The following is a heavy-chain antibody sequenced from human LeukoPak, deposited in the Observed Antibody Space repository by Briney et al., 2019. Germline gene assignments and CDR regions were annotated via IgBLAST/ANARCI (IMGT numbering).Heavy chain of an antibody. CDR2: ISSSGSTI. Sequence: GGSLRLSCVVSGFTFSDYNMNWIRQAPGKGLEWVSYISSSGSTIYYADSVKGRFTISRDNAKNSLYLQMNSLRAEDTAVYYCANAGNLFRSLNYWGQGTLVTLSS. V-gene: IGHV3-11*04. J-gene: IGHJ4*02. CDR1: GFTFSDYN. CDR3: ANAGNLFRSLNY. D-gene: IGHD4-23*01.